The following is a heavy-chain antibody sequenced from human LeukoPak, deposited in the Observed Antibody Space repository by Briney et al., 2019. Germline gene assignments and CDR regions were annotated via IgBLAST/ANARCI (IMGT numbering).Heavy chain of an antibody. D-gene: IGHD3-10*01. CDR1: GFTFSSYA. CDR2: IGGRDGST. V-gene: IGHV3-23*01. Sequence: PGGFLRLSCAASGFTFSSYAMSWVRQAPGKGLEWVSAIGGRDGSTYYADSVKGRFTISRDNSKNTLYVQMNSLRAEDTAVYYCAKGHYYGSGSLDYWGQGTLVTVSS. J-gene: IGHJ4*02. CDR3: AKGHYYGSGSLDY.